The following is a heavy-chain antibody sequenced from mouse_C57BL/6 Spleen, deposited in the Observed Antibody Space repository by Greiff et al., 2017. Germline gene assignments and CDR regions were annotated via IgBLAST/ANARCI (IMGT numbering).Heavy chain of an antibody. CDR3: ARERVDGYYSWFAY. D-gene: IGHD2-3*01. J-gene: IGHJ3*01. CDR2: INPNNGGT. V-gene: IGHV1-18*01. CDR1: GYTFTDYN. Sequence: VQLKQSGPELVKPGASVKIPCKASGYTFTDYNMDWVKQSHGKSLEWIGDINPNNGGTIYNQKFKGKATLTVDTSSSTAYMELRSLTSEDTAVYYCARERVDGYYSWFAYWGQGTLVTVSA.